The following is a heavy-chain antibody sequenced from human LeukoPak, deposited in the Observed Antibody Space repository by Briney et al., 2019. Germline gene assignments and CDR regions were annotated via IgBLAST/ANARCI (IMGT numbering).Heavy chain of an antibody. CDR3: ARGYYDSSGHTYYYYYMDV. V-gene: IGHV4-34*01. D-gene: IGHD3-22*01. J-gene: IGHJ6*03. CDR2: INHSGST. CDR1: GGSFSGYY. Sequence: SETMSLTCAVYGGSFSGYYWRWIRQPPGKGLEWIGEINHSGSTNYNPSLKSRVTISVDTSKNQFSLKLSSVTAADTGVYYCARGYYDSSGHTYYYYYMDVWGKGTTVTVSS.